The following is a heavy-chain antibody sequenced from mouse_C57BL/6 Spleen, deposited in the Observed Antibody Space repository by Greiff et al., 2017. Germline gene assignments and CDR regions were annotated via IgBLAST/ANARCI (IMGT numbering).Heavy chain of an antibody. J-gene: IGHJ2*01. Sequence: QVQLQQSGAELARPGASVTLSCKASGYTFTSYGMSWVKQTTGQGLEWIGAIYPRSGNTSYNEKFKGKATLTADKSSSTAYMELRSLTSEDSAVYVCAASLITTVVSFDYWGQGTTLTVSS. CDR2: IYPRSGNT. V-gene: IGHV1-81*01. CDR1: GYTFTSYG. D-gene: IGHD1-1*01. CDR3: AASLITTVVSFDY.